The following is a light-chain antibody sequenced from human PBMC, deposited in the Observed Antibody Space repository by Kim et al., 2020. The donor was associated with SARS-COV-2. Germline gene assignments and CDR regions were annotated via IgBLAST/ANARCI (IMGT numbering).Light chain of an antibody. CDR1: SSDVGGYNY. Sequence: QSVLTQPASVSGSPGQSITISCTGTSSDVGGYNYVSWYQQHPGKAPKLMIYDVSNRPSGVSNRFSGSKSGNTASLTISGLQAEDEADYYCSSYTSRSTLEVFGGGTQLTVL. CDR2: DVS. V-gene: IGLV2-14*03. J-gene: IGLJ2*01. CDR3: SSYTSRSTLEV.